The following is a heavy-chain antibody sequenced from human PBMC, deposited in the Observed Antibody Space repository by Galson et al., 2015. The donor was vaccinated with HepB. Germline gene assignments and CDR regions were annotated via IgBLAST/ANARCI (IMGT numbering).Heavy chain of an antibody. CDR2: IYSGGES. J-gene: IGHJ4*02. CDR3: ASDGPNSGGWYVY. D-gene: IGHD6-19*01. CDR1: GFTVSTNY. Sequence: SLRLSCAVSGFTVSTNYMTWVRQAPGKGLQWVSAIYSGGESYYADSVKGRVAISRDNSKNTLYLQMHSLRDEDTAVYYCASDGPNSGGWYVYWGQGTPVTVSS. V-gene: IGHV3-53*01.